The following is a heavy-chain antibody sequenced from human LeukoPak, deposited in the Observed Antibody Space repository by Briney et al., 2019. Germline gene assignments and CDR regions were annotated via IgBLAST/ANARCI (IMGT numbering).Heavy chain of an antibody. Sequence: SETLSLTCTVSGGSISSYYWSWIRQPPGKGLEWIGYIYNSGSTNYNPSLKSRVTILVGTSKNQFSLKLSSVTAADTAVYYCARGYYDILTGYSESAFDIWGQGTKVTASS. V-gene: IGHV4-59*01. J-gene: IGHJ3*02. CDR2: IYNSGST. CDR3: ARGYYDILTGYSESAFDI. CDR1: GGSISSYY. D-gene: IGHD3-9*01.